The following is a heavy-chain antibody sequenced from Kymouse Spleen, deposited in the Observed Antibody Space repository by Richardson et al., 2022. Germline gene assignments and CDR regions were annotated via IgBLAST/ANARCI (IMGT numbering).Heavy chain of an antibody. J-gene: IGHJ3*02. D-gene: IGHD3-10*01. V-gene: IGHV3-9*01. CDR1: GFTFDDYA. Sequence: EVQLVESGGGLVQPGRSLRLSCAASGFTFDDYAMHWVRQAPGKGLEWVSGISWNSGSIGYADSVKGRFTISRDNAKNSLYLQMNSLRAEDTALYYCAKDRAMVRGVIITGAFDIWGQGTMVTVSS. CDR3: AKDRAMVRGVIITGAFDI. CDR2: ISWNSGSI.